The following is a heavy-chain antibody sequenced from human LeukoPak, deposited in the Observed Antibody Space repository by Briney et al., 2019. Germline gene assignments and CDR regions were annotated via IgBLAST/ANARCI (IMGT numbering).Heavy chain of an antibody. V-gene: IGHV3-23*01. J-gene: IGHJ4*02. CDR1: GFTFSNYA. CDR3: AKDDRIQTRRYSYNY. Sequence: PGGSLRLSCAASGFTFSNYAMSWVREGPGMGLEWVSAISGSGGRTYYADSVKGRFTISRDNSKNTLYLQLNSLRAEDTAVYYCAKDDRIQTRRYSYNYWGQGTPVTVSS. D-gene: IGHD5-18*01. CDR2: ISGSGGRT.